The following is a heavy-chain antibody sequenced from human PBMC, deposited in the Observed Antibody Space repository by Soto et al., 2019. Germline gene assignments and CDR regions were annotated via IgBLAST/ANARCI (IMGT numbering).Heavy chain of an antibody. CDR2: ISSGGSAI. CDR1: GFTFSDYY. Sequence: QVQLVESGGGLVKPGGSLRLSCAASGFTFSDYYMTWIRQAPGKGLEWGSSISSGGSAIYYADSVKGRCTISRDNAKNSLYLQMNSLRGEHTAVYYCARRGYCRGGSCYIRMDVWGKGATVTVSS. CDR3: ARRGYCRGGSCYIRMDV. D-gene: IGHD2-15*01. V-gene: IGHV3-11*01. J-gene: IGHJ6*03.